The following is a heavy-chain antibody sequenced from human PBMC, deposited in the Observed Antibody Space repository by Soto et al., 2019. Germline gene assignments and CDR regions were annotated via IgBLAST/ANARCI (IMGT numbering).Heavy chain of an antibody. D-gene: IGHD2-2*01. CDR1: VFTFSTYA. J-gene: IGHJ4*02. CDR3: AKGTSWGRFDY. V-gene: IGHV3-23*01. Sequence: GGSLRLSCAVSVFTFSTYAMTWVRQAPGKGLNWVAMVSGRGSSSYYADSVKGRFTISRDNSKNTLYLQMDSLRAEDTGIYYCAKGTSWGRFDYWGQGTLVTVSS. CDR2: VSGRGSSS.